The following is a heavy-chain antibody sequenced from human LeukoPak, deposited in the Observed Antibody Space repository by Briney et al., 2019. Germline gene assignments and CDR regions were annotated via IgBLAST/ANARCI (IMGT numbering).Heavy chain of an antibody. CDR3: ARYDGSGGDGDY. CDR2: ICYDGSS. J-gene: IGHJ4*02. CDR1: GGSISNSNYY. D-gene: IGHD3-10*01. V-gene: IGHV4-39*01. Sequence: PSETLSLTCIVSGGSISNSNYYWGWVRQPPGRGLGWIGSICYDGSSDYNPSLKSRVTISVDTSKNKSSLKVTSVTAADPAVYFCARYDGSGGDGDYWGQGTLVTVSS.